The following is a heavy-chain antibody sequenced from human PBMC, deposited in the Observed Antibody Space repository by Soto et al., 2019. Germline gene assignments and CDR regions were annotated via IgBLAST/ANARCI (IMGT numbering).Heavy chain of an antibody. CDR3: ASYSSGLGFDY. Sequence: SEALSPTLHFSGWPTSNGGYYWRWTRQHPGKGLEWIGYIYYSGSTYYNPSLKSRVTISVDTSKNQFSLKLSSVTAADTAVYYCASYSSGLGFDYWGQGTLVTVSS. V-gene: IGHV4-31*03. J-gene: IGHJ4*02. CDR2: IYYSGST. D-gene: IGHD6-19*01. CDR1: GWPTSNGGYY.